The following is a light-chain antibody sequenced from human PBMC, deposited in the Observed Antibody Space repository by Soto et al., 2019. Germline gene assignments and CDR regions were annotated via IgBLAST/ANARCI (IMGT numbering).Light chain of an antibody. CDR1: QSVSSN. CDR3: QQYNNWPQT. J-gene: IGKJ1*01. Sequence: EIVMTQSPATLSVSPGERANLSCRASQSVSSNLAWYQQKPGQDPRLLIYGASTRATGIPARFSGSGSGTEFTLTISRLQSEDFAVYYCQQYNNWPQTFGQGTKVDIK. V-gene: IGKV3-15*01. CDR2: GAS.